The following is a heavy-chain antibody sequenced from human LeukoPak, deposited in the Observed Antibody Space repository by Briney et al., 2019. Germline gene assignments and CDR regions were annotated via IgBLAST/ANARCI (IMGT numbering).Heavy chain of an antibody. CDR2: ISAYNGNT. CDR3: ARVGPPGYDSSGYYSNWFDP. J-gene: IGHJ5*02. V-gene: IGHV1-18*01. D-gene: IGHD3-22*01. CDR1: GYTFTSYG. Sequence: ASVKVSCEASGYTFTSYGISWVRQAPGQGLEWMGWISAYNGNTNYAQKLQGRVTMTTDTSTSTAYMELRSLRSDDTAVYYCARVGPPGYDSSGYYSNWFDPWGQGTLVTVSS.